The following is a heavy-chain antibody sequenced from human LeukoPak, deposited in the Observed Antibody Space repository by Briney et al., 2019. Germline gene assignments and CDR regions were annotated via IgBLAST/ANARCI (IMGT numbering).Heavy chain of an antibody. CDR1: GYTFTSYY. V-gene: IGHV1-46*01. CDR2: INPSGGST. D-gene: IGHD2-21*01. Sequence: GASVKVSCKASGYTFTSYYMHWVRQAPGQGLEWMGIINPSGGSTSYAQKFQGRVTMTRDTSTSTVYMELSSLRSEDTAVYYCAHLPGETARPNNDAFDIWGQGTMVTVSS. CDR3: AHLPGETARPNNDAFDI. J-gene: IGHJ3*02.